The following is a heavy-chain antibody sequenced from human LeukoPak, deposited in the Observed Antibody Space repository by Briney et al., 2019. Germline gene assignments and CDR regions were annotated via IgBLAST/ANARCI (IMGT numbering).Heavy chain of an antibody. J-gene: IGHJ2*01. CDR1: GFTFSSYA. Sequence: GGSLRLSCAASGFTFSSYAMSWVRQAPGKGLEWVSAISGSGGSTYYADSVKGRFTISRDNSKNTLYLQMNSLRAEDTAVYYCARAARGPRGYWYFDLWGRGTLVTVSS. CDR2: ISGSGGST. CDR3: ARAARGPRGYWYFDL. D-gene: IGHD3/OR15-3a*01. V-gene: IGHV3-23*01.